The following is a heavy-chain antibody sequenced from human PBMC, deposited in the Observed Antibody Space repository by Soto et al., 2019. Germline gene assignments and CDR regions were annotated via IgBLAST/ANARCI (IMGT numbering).Heavy chain of an antibody. Sequence: EVQLVESGGGLVQPGGSLKLSCAASGFTFSGSAMHWVRQASGKGLEWVGRIRSKANSYATAYAASVKGRFTISRDDSKNTAYLQMNSLKTEDTAVYYCTRAPLSDYVWGSYLVWFDPWGQGTLVTVSS. CDR1: GFTFSGSA. CDR2: IRSKANSYAT. D-gene: IGHD3-16*02. CDR3: TRAPLSDYVWGSYLVWFDP. V-gene: IGHV3-73*01. J-gene: IGHJ5*02.